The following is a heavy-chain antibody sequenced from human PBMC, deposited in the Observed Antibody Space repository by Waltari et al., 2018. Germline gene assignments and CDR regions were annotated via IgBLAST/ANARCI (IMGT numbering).Heavy chain of an antibody. Sequence: EVHLVQSGGGLVQPGGSLRLSCAASVFTFSSYSMDWFRQAPGKGLEWVSYISSSSSTVYYADSVKGRFTISRDNAKNSLYLQMNSLRAEDTAVYYCAREYYTYFDYWGQGTLVTVSS. J-gene: IGHJ4*02. V-gene: IGHV3-48*01. CDR2: ISSSSSTV. D-gene: IGHD3-10*01. CDR1: VFTFSSYS. CDR3: AREYYTYFDY.